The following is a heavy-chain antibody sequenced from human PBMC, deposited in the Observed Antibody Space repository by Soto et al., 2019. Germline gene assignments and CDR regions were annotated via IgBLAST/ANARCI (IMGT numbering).Heavy chain of an antibody. J-gene: IGHJ6*02. CDR3: ARCWVVGSRWYTCYYGMDV. V-gene: IGHV6-1*01. D-gene: IGHD6-13*01. Sequence: PSQTLSLTCAISEDSVSSNSAAWNWIRQSPSRGLEWLGRTYYRSKWYNDYAVSVKSRITINPDTSKNQFSLQLNSVTPEDTAVYYCARCWVVGSRWYTCYYGMDVWGQGTTVTVSS. CDR1: EDSVSSNSAA. CDR2: TYYRSKWYN.